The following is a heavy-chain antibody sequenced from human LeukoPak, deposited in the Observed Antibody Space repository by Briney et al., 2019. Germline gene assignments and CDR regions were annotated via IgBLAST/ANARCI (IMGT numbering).Heavy chain of an antibody. D-gene: IGHD4-23*01. CDR1: GGSISSYY. Sequence: PSETLSLTCTVSGGSISSYYWNWIRQSPGKGLEWIGEMTHNGSTNYNPSLNSRAIISVDKSKNQFYLTVRSVTAADTAVYYCARGTPTRVWGQGTLVTVSS. CDR2: MTHNGST. J-gene: IGHJ4*02. CDR3: ARGTPTRV. V-gene: IGHV4-34*01.